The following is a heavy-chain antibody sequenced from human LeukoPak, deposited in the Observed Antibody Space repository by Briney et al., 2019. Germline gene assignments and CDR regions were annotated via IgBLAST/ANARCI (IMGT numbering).Heavy chain of an antibody. CDR1: GYTFTGYF. D-gene: IGHD2-2*01. Sequence: SVKVSCKASGYTFTGYFMHWVRQAPGQGLEWMGWINPNSGGTNFAQKFQGRVTMARDTSISTAYMELSRLRSDDTAVYYCARGGSPIYYYYMDVWGKGTTVTISS. J-gene: IGHJ6*03. V-gene: IGHV1-2*02. CDR3: ARGGSPIYYYYMDV. CDR2: INPNSGGT.